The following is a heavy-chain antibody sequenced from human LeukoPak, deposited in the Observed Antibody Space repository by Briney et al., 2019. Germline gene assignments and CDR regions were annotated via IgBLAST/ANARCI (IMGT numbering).Heavy chain of an antibody. D-gene: IGHD2-21*02. J-gene: IGHJ4*02. V-gene: IGHV1-46*01. CDR1: GYTFTSYY. CDR2: INPSGGST. Sequence: ASVKVSCKASGYTFTSYYMHWVRQAPGQGLEWMGIINPSGGSTSYAQKFQGRFTMTRDTSTSTVYMELSSLGSEDTAVYYCARAGAVVTAISRVDYWGQGTLVTVSS. CDR3: ARAGAVVTAISRVDY.